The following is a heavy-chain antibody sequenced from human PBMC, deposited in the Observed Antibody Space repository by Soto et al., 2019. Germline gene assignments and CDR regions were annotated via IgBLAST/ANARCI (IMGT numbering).Heavy chain of an antibody. Sequence: SETLSLTCAVYGGSFSGYYWSWIRQPPGKGLEWIGEINHSGSTNYNPSLKSRVTISVDTSKNQFSLKLSSVTAADTAVYYCARGRRLVAVHLYYYYGMDVWGQGTTVTVSS. CDR2: INHSGST. V-gene: IGHV4-34*01. CDR3: ARGRRLVAVHLYYYYGMDV. CDR1: GGSFSGYY. J-gene: IGHJ6*02. D-gene: IGHD2-15*01.